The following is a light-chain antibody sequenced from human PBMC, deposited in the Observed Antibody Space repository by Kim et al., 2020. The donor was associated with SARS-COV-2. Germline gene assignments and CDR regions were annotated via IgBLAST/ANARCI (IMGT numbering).Light chain of an antibody. CDR2: EVN. Sequence: QSALTQPASVSGSPGQSITISCTATSNDVGSYNLVSWYQQHPGKAPKFMIYEVNKRPSGVSNRFSGSKSGNTASLTISGLQAEDEADYYCCSYAGTSTLVFGGGTQLTVL. CDR3: CSYAGTSTLV. J-gene: IGLJ2*01. V-gene: IGLV2-23*02. CDR1: SNDVGSYNL.